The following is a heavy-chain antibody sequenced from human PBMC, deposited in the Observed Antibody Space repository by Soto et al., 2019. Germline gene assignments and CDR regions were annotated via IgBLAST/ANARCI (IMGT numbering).Heavy chain of an antibody. D-gene: IGHD4-4*01. J-gene: IGHJ6*02. Sequence: GESLKISCKGSGYSFSTYWIGWVRQMPGKGLEWMGIIYPADSETRYSPSFQGQVTISADKSINTAYLQWSSLKASDTAIYYCARHETVNRYYYYGLDVWGQGTTVTVSS. CDR3: ARHETVNRYYYYGLDV. CDR1: GYSFSTYW. V-gene: IGHV5-51*01. CDR2: IYPADSET.